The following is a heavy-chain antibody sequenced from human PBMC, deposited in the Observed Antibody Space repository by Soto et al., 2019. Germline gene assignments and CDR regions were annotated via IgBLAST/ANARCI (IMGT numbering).Heavy chain of an antibody. CDR2: ISTFNSDT. J-gene: IGHJ3*02. CDR1: GYTFSNYG. Sequence: ASVKVSCKASGYTFSNYGISWVRQAPGQGLEWMGWISTFNSDTNYAQKFQGRVTMTTEIFTNTAYMELRSLRADDTAVYYCVRDFFPSGSSCLDTFDIWGQGTMVTVS. D-gene: IGHD3-10*01. V-gene: IGHV1-18*01. CDR3: VRDFFPSGSSCLDTFDI.